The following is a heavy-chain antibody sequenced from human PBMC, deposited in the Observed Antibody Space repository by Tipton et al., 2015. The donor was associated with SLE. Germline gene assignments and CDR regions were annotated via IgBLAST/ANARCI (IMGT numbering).Heavy chain of an antibody. J-gene: IGHJ4*02. CDR1: DASISGYY. Sequence: TLSLTCTVSDASISGYYWSWFRRPPGKRLEWMGDIYYSGSTNYNPSLKRRVTISVDTSKNQFSLRLSSVTVADTAVYYCAGSRGWAYFDYWGQGTLVTVSS. CDR3: AGSRGWAYFDY. V-gene: IGHV4-59*01. D-gene: IGHD3-10*01. CDR2: IYYSGST.